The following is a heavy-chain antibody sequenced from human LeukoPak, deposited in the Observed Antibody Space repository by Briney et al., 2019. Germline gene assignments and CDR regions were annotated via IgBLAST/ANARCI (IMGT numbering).Heavy chain of an antibody. J-gene: IGHJ4*02. Sequence: QPGGSLRLSCAASGFTFSIYAMSWVRQAPGKGLEWVSSIRSNGDTTYNADSVKGRFTISRDNSKNTLYLQMNSLRVEDTAIYYCAKGQELDDGVFDSWGQGTLVTVSS. D-gene: IGHD1-1*01. CDR2: IRSNGDTT. CDR3: AKGQELDDGVFDS. V-gene: IGHV3-23*01. CDR1: GFTFSIYA.